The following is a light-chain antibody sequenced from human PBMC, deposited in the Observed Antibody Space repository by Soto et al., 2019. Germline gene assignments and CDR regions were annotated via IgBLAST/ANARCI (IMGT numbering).Light chain of an antibody. CDR1: QSLVYSDGNTY. J-gene: IGKJ1*01. CDR2: KVS. V-gene: IGKV2-30*01. Sequence: DVVMTQSPLSLPVTLGQPASISCRSSQSLVYSDGNTYLNWFQQRPGKSPRRLIYKVSNRDSGVPDRVSGSGSGPDFTLKISWVEAEDVGVYYCMQRTHWPQTFGQGTKVEIK. CDR3: MQRTHWPQT.